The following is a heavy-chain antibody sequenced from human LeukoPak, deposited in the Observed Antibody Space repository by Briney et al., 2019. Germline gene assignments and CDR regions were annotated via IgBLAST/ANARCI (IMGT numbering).Heavy chain of an antibody. CDR2: IKEDGGEK. CDR1: GFTFSSYW. J-gene: IGHJ4*02. CDR3: ARDSGSRTLDY. V-gene: IGHV3-7*01. D-gene: IGHD1-26*01. Sequence: PGGSLRLSCGASGFTFSSYWMSWVRQAPGKGLEWVANIKEDGGEKYSVDSVKGRFTISRDNAKNSLYLQMDSLRAEDTAVYYCARDSGSRTLDYWGQGTLVTVSS.